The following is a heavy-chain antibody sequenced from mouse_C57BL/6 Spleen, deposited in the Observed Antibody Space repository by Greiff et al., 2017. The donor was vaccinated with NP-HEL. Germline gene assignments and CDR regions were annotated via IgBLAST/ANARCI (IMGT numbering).Heavy chain of an antibody. D-gene: IGHD1-1*01. CDR1: GFNIKDDY. CDR2: IDPENGDT. V-gene: IGHV14-4*01. CDR3: TTPYYYGSSSRFAY. J-gene: IGHJ3*01. Sequence: VQLQQSGAELVRPGASVKLSCTASGFNIKDDYMHWVKQRPEQGLEWIGWIDPENGDTEYASKFQGKATITADTSSNTAYLQLSSLTSEDTAVYYCTTPYYYGSSSRFAYWGQGTLVTVSA.